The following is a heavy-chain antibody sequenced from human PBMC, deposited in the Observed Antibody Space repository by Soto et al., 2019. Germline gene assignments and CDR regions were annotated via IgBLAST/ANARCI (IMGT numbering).Heavy chain of an antibody. CDR2: ISTSGTTI. CDR1: GFTFSSYE. D-gene: IGHD1-26*01. V-gene: IGHV3-48*03. Sequence: EVQLVESGGGLEQPGGSLRLSCAASGFTFSSYEMIWVRQAPGKGLEWISYISTSGTTIYYADSVRGRFTISRDNAKNSLYLQMNSLRAEDTAVYYCAREGRYYFDYWGQGTLVTVSS. J-gene: IGHJ4*02. CDR3: AREGRYYFDY.